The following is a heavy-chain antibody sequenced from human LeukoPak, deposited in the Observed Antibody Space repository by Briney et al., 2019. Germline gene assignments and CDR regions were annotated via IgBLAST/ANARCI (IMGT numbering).Heavy chain of an antibody. CDR2: ISSSGSTI. V-gene: IGHV3-48*04. D-gene: IGHD6-19*01. CDR3: AREPIAVADNFDY. J-gene: IGHJ4*02. Sequence: GGSLRLSCAASGFTFSTYSMNWVRQAPGKGLEWVSYISSSGSTIYYADSVKGRFTISRDNAKNSLYLQTNSLRAEDTAVYYCAREPIAVADNFDYWGQGTLVTVSS. CDR1: GFTFSTYS.